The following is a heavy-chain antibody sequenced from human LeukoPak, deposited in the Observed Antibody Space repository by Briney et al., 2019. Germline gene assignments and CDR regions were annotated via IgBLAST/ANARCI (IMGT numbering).Heavy chain of an antibody. D-gene: IGHD3-10*01. J-gene: IGHJ4*02. V-gene: IGHV4-39*01. CDR3: ARHTTYYYGSGSLPYYFDY. CDR2: IYYSGST. Sequence: SETLSLTCTVSGGSISSSSYYWGWIRQPPGKGLEWIGSIYYSGSTYYNPSLKSRVTISVDTSMNQFSLKLSSVTAADTAVYYCARHTTYYYGSGSLPYYFDYWGQGTLVTVSS. CDR1: GGSISSSSYY.